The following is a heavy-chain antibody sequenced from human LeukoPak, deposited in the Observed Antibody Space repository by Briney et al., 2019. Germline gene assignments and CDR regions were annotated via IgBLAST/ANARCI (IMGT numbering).Heavy chain of an antibody. J-gene: IGHJ3*02. CDR2: INHSGST. CDR3: VRHVARAFDI. Sequence: SETLSLSCAVYGGSFTNYYWSWIRQPPGKGLEWIGEINHSGSTKYNPSLKSRVTISIDTSKNQLSLKLSSVTAADTAVYSCVRHVARAFDIWGQGTKVTVSS. CDR1: GGSFTNYY. V-gene: IGHV4-34*01.